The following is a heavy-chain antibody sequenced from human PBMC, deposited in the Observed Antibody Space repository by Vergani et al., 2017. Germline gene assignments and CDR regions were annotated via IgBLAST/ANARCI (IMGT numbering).Heavy chain of an antibody. CDR3: AKASAPSMGFGKLPMGY. CDR2: VSGSRGST. J-gene: IGHJ4*02. D-gene: IGHD3-10*01. CDR1: GFTFSRYA. Sequence: EVQLLESGGGLVQPGGSLRLSCAASGFTFSRYAMSWVRQAPGKGLEWVSAVSGSRGSTYYADSVKGRFTISRDNSKNTLYLQMNSLRAADTAVYYCAKASAPSMGFGKLPMGYWGEGTLVTVSS. V-gene: IGHV3-23*01.